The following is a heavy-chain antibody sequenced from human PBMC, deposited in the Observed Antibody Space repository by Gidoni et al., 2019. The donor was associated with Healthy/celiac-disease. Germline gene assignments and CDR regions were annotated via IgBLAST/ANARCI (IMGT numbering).Heavy chain of an antibody. CDR1: GFTFSSYS. V-gene: IGHV3-21*01. D-gene: IGHD2-15*01. CDR3: APHCSGGSCYYPGGY. Sequence: EVLLVESGGGVVNPGGSLRPSCAASGFTFSSYSMNWGRQAPGKGLEVVSSINSSSSDIYYADSVKGRFTITRDNAKNSLYLQMNSLSAEDTAVYYCAPHCSGGSCYYPGGYWGQGTLVTVSS. CDR2: INSSSSDI. J-gene: IGHJ4*02.